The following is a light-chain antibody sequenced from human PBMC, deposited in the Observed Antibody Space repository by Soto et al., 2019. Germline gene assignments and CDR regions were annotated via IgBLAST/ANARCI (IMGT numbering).Light chain of an antibody. V-gene: IGLV4-69*01. CDR2: VSSDGSH. J-gene: IGLJ2*01. CDR3: QTWATGIVV. CDR1: SGHSNYA. Sequence: QPVLTQSPSASASLGASVKFTCTLSSGHSNYAIAWHQQQPEKGPRYLMKVSSDGSHTKGDGIPDRFSGSSSGPERYLTISSLQSEDEADYYCQTWATGIVVFGGGTKVTVL.